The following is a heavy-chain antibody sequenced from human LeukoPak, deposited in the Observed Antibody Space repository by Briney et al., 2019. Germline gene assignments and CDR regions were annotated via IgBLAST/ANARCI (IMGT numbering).Heavy chain of an antibody. CDR3: ARAGSCNGGSCSGRLDP. Sequence: GASVKVSCKASGGTFSTYAISWVGRAPGQGLEWMGRIIPIIGIANYAQKFQGRVTITADMSTSTVYMELSSLRSEDTAVYYCARAGSCNGGSCSGRLDPWGQGTLVTVSS. V-gene: IGHV1-69*04. D-gene: IGHD2-15*01. CDR1: GGTFSTYA. CDR2: IIPIIGIA. J-gene: IGHJ5*02.